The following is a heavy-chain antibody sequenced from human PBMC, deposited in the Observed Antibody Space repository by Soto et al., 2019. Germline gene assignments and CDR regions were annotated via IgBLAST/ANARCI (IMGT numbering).Heavy chain of an antibody. Sequence: SETLSLTCTVSGGSISSSSYYWGWIRQPPGKGLEWIGSIYYSGSTYYNPSLKSRVTISVDTSKNQFSLKLSSVTAADTAVYYCARRGLRSRNRFDPWGQGTLVTVSS. CDR3: ARRGLRSRNRFDP. CDR2: IYYSGST. V-gene: IGHV4-39*01. CDR1: GGSISSSSYY. J-gene: IGHJ5*02. D-gene: IGHD3-3*01.